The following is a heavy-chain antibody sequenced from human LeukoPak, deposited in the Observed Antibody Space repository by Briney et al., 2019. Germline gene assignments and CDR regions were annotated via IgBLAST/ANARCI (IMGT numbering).Heavy chain of an antibody. D-gene: IGHD6-19*01. Sequence: PGTSLRLSCAASGFSFTTYGMHWVRQAPLKGLEWLAAISYDGRNQNYADSVKGRFTIFRDNSQNTLYLQMNSLRAEDTAVYYCAKDRPPGSGWYYFDYWGQGTLVTVSS. CDR2: ISYDGRNQ. CDR3: AKDRPPGSGWYYFDY. J-gene: IGHJ4*02. CDR1: GFSFTTYG. V-gene: IGHV3-30*18.